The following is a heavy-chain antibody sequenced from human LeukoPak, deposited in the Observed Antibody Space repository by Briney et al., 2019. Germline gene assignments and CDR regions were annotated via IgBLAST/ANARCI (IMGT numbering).Heavy chain of an antibody. CDR2: IYHSGST. D-gene: IGHD3-22*01. CDR3: ARVTDDSSGYSWFDP. CDR1: GGSISSGGYS. Sequence: SQTLSLTCAVSGGSISSGGYSWSWIRQPPGKGLEWIGYIYHSGSTYYNPSLKSRVTISVDRSKNQFSLKLSSVTAADTAVYYYARVTDDSSGYSWFDPWGQGTLVTVSS. V-gene: IGHV4-30-2*01. J-gene: IGHJ5*02.